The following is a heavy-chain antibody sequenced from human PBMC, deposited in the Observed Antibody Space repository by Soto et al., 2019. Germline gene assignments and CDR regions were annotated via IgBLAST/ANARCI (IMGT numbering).Heavy chain of an antibody. D-gene: IGHD3-22*01. V-gene: IGHV3-23*01. CDR3: AKDLYYYDSSGLLA. CDR2: ISGSGGST. J-gene: IGHJ5*02. Sequence: EVQLLESGGGLVQPGGSLRLSCAASGFTFSSYAMSWVRQAPGKGLEWVSAISGSGGSTYYADSVKGRFTISRDNAKNTLYLQMNSLRAEDTAVYYCAKDLYYYDSSGLLAWGQGTLVTVSS. CDR1: GFTFSSYA.